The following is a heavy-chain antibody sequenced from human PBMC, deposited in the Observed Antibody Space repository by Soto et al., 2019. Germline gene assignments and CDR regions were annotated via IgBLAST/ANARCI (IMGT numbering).Heavy chain of an antibody. CDR1: GGSIIDTADY. J-gene: IGHJ4*02. CDR2: IYYGGTT. V-gene: IGHV4-39*01. Sequence: SEPLCLPSSVSGGSIIDTADYRALIRQPPGKGLEWIGSIYYGGTTYYNPSLNSRVTVSADTSKNQFSLRLSSVTAADTAVYYCGRRSLLVAPTWGQGLLVTV. D-gene: IGHD2-21*01. CDR3: GRRSLLVAPT.